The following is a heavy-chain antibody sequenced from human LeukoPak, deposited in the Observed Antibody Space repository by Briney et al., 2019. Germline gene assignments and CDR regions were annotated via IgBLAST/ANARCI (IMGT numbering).Heavy chain of an antibody. CDR3: TRDLVTGRTVY. J-gene: IGHJ4*02. V-gene: IGHV3-49*03. CDR1: GFTFGDYA. Sequence: PGRSLRLSCTASGFTFGDYAMSWFRQAPGKGLQWVGFIRSKAYGGTTEYAASVKGRFTISRDDSKSIAYLQMNSLKTEDTAVYYCTRDLVTGRTVYWGQGTLVTVSS. D-gene: IGHD1-26*01. CDR2: IRSKAYGGTT.